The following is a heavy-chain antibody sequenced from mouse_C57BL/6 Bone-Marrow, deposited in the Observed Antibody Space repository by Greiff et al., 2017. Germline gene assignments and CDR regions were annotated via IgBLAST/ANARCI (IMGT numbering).Heavy chain of an antibody. D-gene: IGHD3-1*01. CDR1: GYTFTDYY. J-gene: IGHJ4*01. CDR3: AKSGLLDYAMDY. V-gene: IGHV1-19*01. CDR2: INPYNGGT. Sequence: VQLQQSGPVLVKPGASVKMSCKASGYTFTDYYMNWVKQSHGKSLEWIGVINPYNGGTSYNQKFKGKATLTVDKSSSTAYMELNSLTSEDSAVYYCAKSGLLDYAMDYWGQGTSVPVSS.